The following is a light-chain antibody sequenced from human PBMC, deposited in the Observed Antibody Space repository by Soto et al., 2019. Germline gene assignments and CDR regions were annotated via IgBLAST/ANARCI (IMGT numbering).Light chain of an antibody. CDR1: QSVSSY. CDR2: DAS. CDR3: QQRSNWPSIS. V-gene: IGKV3-11*01. Sequence: EIVLPPSPATLSLSPGERVTLSRRASQSVSSYLAWYQQKPGQALSLLIYDASNRATGIPARFSGSGSGTDFTLTISSLEPEDFAVYYCQQRSNWPSISFGQGPRLEL. J-gene: IGKJ5*01.